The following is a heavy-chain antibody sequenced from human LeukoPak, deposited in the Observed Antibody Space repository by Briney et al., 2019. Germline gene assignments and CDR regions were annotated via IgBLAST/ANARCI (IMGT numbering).Heavy chain of an antibody. CDR1: GGTFSSYA. CDR2: INPNSGGT. J-gene: IGHJ4*02. Sequence: ASVKVSCKASGGTFSSYAISWVRQAPGQGLEWMGRINPNSGGTNYAQKFQGRVTMTRDTSISTAYMELSRLRSGDTAVYYCARGSIAARLVDYWGQGTLVTVSS. CDR3: ARGSIAARLVDY. D-gene: IGHD6-6*01. V-gene: IGHV1-2*06.